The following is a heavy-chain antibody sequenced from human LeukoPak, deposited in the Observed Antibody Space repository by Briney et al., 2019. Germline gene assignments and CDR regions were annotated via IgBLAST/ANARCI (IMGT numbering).Heavy chain of an antibody. CDR1: GGSISSYY. CDR3: ARATVGGSYGSNAFDI. CDR2: IYYSGST. Sequence: PSETLSLTCTVSGGSISSYYWSWIRQPPGKGLEWIGYIYYSGSTNYNPSLKSRVTISVDTSKNQFSLKLSSVTAADTAVYYCARATVGGSYGSNAFDIWGQGTMVTVSS. D-gene: IGHD3-16*02. V-gene: IGHV4-59*08. J-gene: IGHJ3*02.